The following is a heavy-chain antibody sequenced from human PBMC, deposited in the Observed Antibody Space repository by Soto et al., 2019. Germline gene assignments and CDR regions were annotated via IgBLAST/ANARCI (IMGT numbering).Heavy chain of an antibody. J-gene: IGHJ6*03. CDR1: GFTFSDYY. CDR3: AKLPTTGYYIDV. D-gene: IGHD1-1*01. V-gene: IGHV3-11*01. CDR2: VSISGVTI. Sequence: GGSLRLSCAASGFTFSDYYMSWIRQAPGKGLEYVSYVSISGVTIYYADSVKGRFTISRDNAKNSLYLQMNSLRAEDTAVYYCAKLPTTGYYIDVWGKRTTVTVSS.